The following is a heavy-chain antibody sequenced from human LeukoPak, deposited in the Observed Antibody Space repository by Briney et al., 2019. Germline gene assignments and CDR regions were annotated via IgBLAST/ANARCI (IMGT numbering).Heavy chain of an antibody. D-gene: IGHD3-22*01. CDR3: ARGSGYYLAAFDI. V-gene: IGHV1-69*05. J-gene: IGHJ3*02. Sequence: SVKVSCTASGGTFSSYAISWVRQAPGQGLEWMGGIIPIFGTANYAQKFQGRVTITTDESTSTAYMELSSLRSEDTAVYYCARGSGYYLAAFDIWGQGTMVTVSS. CDR1: GGTFSSYA. CDR2: IIPIFGTA.